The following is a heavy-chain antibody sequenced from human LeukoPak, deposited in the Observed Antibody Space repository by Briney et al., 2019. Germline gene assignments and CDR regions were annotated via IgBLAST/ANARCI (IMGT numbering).Heavy chain of an antibody. V-gene: IGHV1-18*01. CDR3: ARAGNPVFYYYMDV. CDR1: GYTFISYG. J-gene: IGHJ6*03. D-gene: IGHD1-14*01. Sequence: ASVKVSCKASGYTFISYGITWVRQAPGQGLEWMGWISTYNGNTNYAQKLQGRVTMTTDTSTSTAYMELRSLRSDDTAVYYCARAGNPVFYYYMDVWGKGATVTVSS. CDR2: ISTYNGNT.